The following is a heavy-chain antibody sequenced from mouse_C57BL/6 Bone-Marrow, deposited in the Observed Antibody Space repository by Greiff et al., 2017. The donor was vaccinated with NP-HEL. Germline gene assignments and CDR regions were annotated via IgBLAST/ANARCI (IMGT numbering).Heavy chain of an antibody. CDR1: GYSITSGYD. CDR2: ISYSGST. CDR3: AREDYGSRGFDY. D-gene: IGHD1-1*01. J-gene: IGHJ2*01. Sequence: EVQLQESGPGMVKPSQSLSLTCTVTGYSITSGYDWHWIRHFPGNKLEWMGYISYSGSTNYNPSLKSRISITHDTSKNHFFLKLNSVTTEDTATYYCAREDYGSRGFDYWGQGTTLTVSS. V-gene: IGHV3-1*01.